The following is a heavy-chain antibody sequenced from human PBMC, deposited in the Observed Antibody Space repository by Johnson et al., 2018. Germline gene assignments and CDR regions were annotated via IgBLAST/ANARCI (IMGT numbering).Heavy chain of an antibody. CDR2: ISYDGGKK. V-gene: IGHV3-30*18. CDR3: AKDGGEDIWSGVSFYGMDV. J-gene: IGHJ6*02. Sequence: VQLLESGGGVVQPGRSLRLSCAASGFTLRSHGMHWVRQGPGKGLEWVAVISYDGGKKYYENSVKGRFTISRDISKNTVDLQMDSLRVEDRALYYCAKDGGEDIWSGVSFYGMDVWGQGTAVTVSS. D-gene: IGHD3-3*01. CDR1: GFTLRSHG.